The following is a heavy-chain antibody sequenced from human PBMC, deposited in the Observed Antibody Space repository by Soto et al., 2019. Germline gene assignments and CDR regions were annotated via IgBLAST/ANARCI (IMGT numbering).Heavy chain of an antibody. CDR1: GFTFSSYA. CDR2: ISYDGSNK. V-gene: IGHV3-30-3*01. D-gene: IGHD3-3*01. J-gene: IGHJ4*02. Sequence: QVQLVESGGGVVQPGRSLRLSCAASGFTFSSYAMHWVRQAPGKGLEWVAVISYDGSNKYYADSVKGRFTISRDNSKNTLYLQMNSLRAEDTAVYYCARHKRDLRVLEWSYYFDYWGQGTLVTVSS. CDR3: ARHKRDLRVLEWSYYFDY.